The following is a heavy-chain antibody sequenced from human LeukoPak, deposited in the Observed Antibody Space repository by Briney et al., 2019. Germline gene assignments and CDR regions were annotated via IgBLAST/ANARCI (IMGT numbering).Heavy chain of an antibody. V-gene: IGHV1-69*04. CDR3: ARGLVVVPAAN. CDR1: GGTFSSYA. Sequence: GASVKVSSKASGGTFSSYAISWVRQAPGQGLEWMGRIIPILGIANYAQKFQSRVTITADKSTSTAYMELSSLRSEDTAVYYCARGLVVVPAANWGQGTLVTVSS. CDR2: IIPILGIA. J-gene: IGHJ4*02. D-gene: IGHD2-2*01.